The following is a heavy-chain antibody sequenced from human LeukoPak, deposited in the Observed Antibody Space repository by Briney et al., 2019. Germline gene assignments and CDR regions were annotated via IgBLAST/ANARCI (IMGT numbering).Heavy chain of an antibody. D-gene: IGHD4/OR15-4a*01. CDR3: ARGRSNFEFDY. J-gene: IGHJ4*02. CDR1: GYTFTSYY. Sequence: APVKVSCKASGYTFTSYYMHWVRQAPGQGLEWMGIINPSGGSTSYAQKFQGRVTMTRGTSTSTVYMELSSLRSEDTAVYYCARGRSNFEFDYWGQGTLVTVSS. CDR2: INPSGGST. V-gene: IGHV1-46*01.